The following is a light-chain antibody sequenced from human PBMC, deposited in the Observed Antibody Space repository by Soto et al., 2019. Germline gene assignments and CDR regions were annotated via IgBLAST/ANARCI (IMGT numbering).Light chain of an antibody. J-gene: IGLJ1*01. V-gene: IGLV2-11*01. Sequence: QLVLTQPRSVSGSPGQSVTISCTGTSSDVGAYNYVSWYQQEPGKAPKLMIYDVIKRPSGVPDRFSGSKSDNAASLTISGLQAEDEADYYCCSYAGTYTYVFGTGTKVTVL. CDR3: CSYAGTYTYV. CDR2: DVI. CDR1: SSDVGAYNY.